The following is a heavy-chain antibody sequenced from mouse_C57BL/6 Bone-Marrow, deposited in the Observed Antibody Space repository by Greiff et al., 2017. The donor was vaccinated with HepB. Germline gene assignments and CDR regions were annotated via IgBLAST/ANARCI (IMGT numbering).Heavy chain of an antibody. CDR2: IDPETGGT. CDR3: TRSEDGYYFYYAMDY. D-gene: IGHD2-3*01. V-gene: IGHV1-15*01. J-gene: IGHJ4*01. CDR1: GYTFTDYE. Sequence: VKLQESGAELVRPGASVTLSCKASGYTFTDYEMHWVKQTPVHGLEWIGAIDPETGGTAYNQKFKGKAILTADKSSSTVYMELRSLTSEDSAVYYCTRSEDGYYFYYAMDYWGQGTSVTVSS.